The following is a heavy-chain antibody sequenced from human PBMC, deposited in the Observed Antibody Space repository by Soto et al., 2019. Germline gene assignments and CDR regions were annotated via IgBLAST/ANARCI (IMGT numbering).Heavy chain of an antibody. CDR1: GYSVSDSNW. CDR3: ARKYGIPVAGTFDY. Sequence: SETLSLTCAVSGYSVSDSNWWGWIRQPPGKGLEWMGHIYNSGSTYYKSSLKGRVTMSIDTSKNQFSLRLYSVTAVDTAVYYCARKYGIPVAGTFDYWGQGILVTVSS. J-gene: IGHJ4*02. V-gene: IGHV4-28*01. CDR2: IYNSGST. D-gene: IGHD6-19*01.